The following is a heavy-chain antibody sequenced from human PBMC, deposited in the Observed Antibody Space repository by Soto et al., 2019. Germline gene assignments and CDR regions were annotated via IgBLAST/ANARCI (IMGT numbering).Heavy chain of an antibody. J-gene: IGHJ4*02. CDR3: AKEQQVLGGLSIFLDL. CDR2: ISAGGDNT. V-gene: IGHV3-23*01. Sequence: PGGSLRLSCAASGFTFRSYAMSWVRQGPEMGLEWVSAISAGGDNTYYADSVTGRFTISRDNSKNTLYLEMNSLRAGDTAVYYCAKEQQVLGGLSIFLDLWGQGSLVTVSS. D-gene: IGHD6-13*01. CDR1: GFTFRSYA.